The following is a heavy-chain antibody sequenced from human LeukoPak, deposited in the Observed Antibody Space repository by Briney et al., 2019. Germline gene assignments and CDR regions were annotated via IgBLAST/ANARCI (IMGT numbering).Heavy chain of an antibody. D-gene: IGHD5-12*01. CDR2: ISGSGGST. CDR3: AKGGSGYSGYEGFDY. V-gene: IGHV3-23*01. Sequence: GGSLRLSCAASGFTFSSYAMSWVRQAPGKGLEWVSAISGSGGSTYYADSVKGRFTISRDNSKNTLYLQMNSLRAEDTAVYYCAKGGSGYSGYEGFDYWGQGTLVTVSS. J-gene: IGHJ4*02. CDR1: GFTFSSYA.